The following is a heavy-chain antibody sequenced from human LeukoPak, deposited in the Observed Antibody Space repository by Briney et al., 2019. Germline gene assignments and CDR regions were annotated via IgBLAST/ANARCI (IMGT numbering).Heavy chain of an antibody. Sequence: PGGSLRLSCAASGFTFSSYAMSWVRQAPGKGLEWVSSITNTGDKTYYADSVKGRFTISRDNSRNTLHLQMITLRAEDTAVYYCAKEDRIITGPYLRHWGQGTLVAVSS. CDR1: GFTFSSYA. D-gene: IGHD3-10*01. CDR2: ITNTGDKT. J-gene: IGHJ4*02. V-gene: IGHV3-23*01. CDR3: AKEDRIITGPYLRH.